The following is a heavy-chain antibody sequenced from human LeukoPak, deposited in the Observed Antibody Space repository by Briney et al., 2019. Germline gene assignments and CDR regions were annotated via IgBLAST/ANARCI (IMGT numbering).Heavy chain of an antibody. D-gene: IGHD2-2*01. V-gene: IGHV3-74*01. Sequence: GGSLRLSCAASGFTFSDTWMHWVRQAPGEGLVWVSRIRSDGSDTRYAESVKGRFTISRDNAKNTLYLQMNSLRAEDTAVYYCARDWSHAIDYWGQGTLVTVSS. J-gene: IGHJ4*02. CDR1: GFTFSDTW. CDR2: IRSDGSDT. CDR3: ARDWSHAIDY.